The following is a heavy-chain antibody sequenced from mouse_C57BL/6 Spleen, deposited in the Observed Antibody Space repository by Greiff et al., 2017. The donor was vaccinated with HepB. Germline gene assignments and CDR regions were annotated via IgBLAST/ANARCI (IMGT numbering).Heavy chain of an antibody. CDR2: ISDGGSYT. CDR1: GFTFSSYA. J-gene: IGHJ3*01. CDR3: AREGAGTVAY. Sequence: EVQRVESGGGLVKPGGSLKLSCAASGFTFSSYAMSWVRQTPEKRLEWVATISDGGSYTYYPDNVKGRFTISRDNAKNNLYLQMSHLKSEDTAMYYCAREGAGTVAYWGQGTLVTVSA. V-gene: IGHV5-4*01. D-gene: IGHD4-1*01.